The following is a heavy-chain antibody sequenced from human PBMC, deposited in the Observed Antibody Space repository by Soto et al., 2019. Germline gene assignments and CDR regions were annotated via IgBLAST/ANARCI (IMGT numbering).Heavy chain of an antibody. CDR2: IIPVFGTP. CDR3: ARGDATKIVVATYYAMDV. CDR1: GGSLSNFG. D-gene: IGHD3-22*01. V-gene: IGHV1-69*12. Sequence: QVQLVQSGAEVKKPGSSVKVSCTASGGSLSNFGISWVRQAPGQGREWMGAIIPVFGTPNYAQKFQDRVTINADESTTTVYMEVRSLTSEDTAVYYCARGDATKIVVATYYAMDVWGQWTTVTVSS. J-gene: IGHJ6*02.